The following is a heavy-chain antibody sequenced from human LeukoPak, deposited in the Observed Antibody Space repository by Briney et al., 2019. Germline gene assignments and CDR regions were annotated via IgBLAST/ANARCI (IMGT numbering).Heavy chain of an antibody. CDR3: ARGVGDYDFWSGYYTNNWFDP. CDR1: GYTFTSYD. Sequence: ASVKVSCKASGYTFTSYDINWVRQATGQGLEWMGWMNPNSGNTGYAQKFQGRVTITRNTSISTAYMELSSLRSEDTAVYYCARGVGDYDFWSGYYTNNWFDPWGQGTLVTVSS. J-gene: IGHJ5*02. CDR2: MNPNSGNT. D-gene: IGHD3-3*01. V-gene: IGHV1-8*03.